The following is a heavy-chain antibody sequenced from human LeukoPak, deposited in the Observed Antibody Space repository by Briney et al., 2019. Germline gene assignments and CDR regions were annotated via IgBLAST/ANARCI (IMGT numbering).Heavy chain of an antibody. CDR2: IYPGDSDT. V-gene: IGHV5-51*01. J-gene: IGHJ4*02. CDR3: ARHLSSTGGCCYVDY. Sequence: GESLKISCKGSGYSFTSYWIGWVRQVAGKDLEWMGIIYPGDSDTRYSPSFEGQGTISADKSTSTAYLQWSSLKASDTATYYCARHLSSTGGCCYVDYWGQGTLVTVSS. CDR1: GYSFTSYW. D-gene: IGHD2-2*01.